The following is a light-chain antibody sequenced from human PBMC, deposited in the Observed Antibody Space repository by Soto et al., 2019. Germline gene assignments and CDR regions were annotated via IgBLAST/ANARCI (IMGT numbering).Light chain of an antibody. Sequence: DIQMTQSPSTLSASVGDRVTITCRASQSIGIKLAWYQQRPGKAPNLLIYKASSLESGVPSRFSGSGSGTEFTLTISSLQPDDFATYYCQQYNSYSWTFGQGTKVDI. V-gene: IGKV1-5*03. J-gene: IGKJ1*01. CDR2: KAS. CDR3: QQYNSYSWT. CDR1: QSIGIK.